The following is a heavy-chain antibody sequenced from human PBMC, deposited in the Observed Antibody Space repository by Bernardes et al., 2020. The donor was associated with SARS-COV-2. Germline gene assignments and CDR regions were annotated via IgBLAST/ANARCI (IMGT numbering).Heavy chain of an antibody. Sequence: SETLSLTCAVYGGSLSGYYWSWIRQPPGKGLEWIGEMDHSGSINYNPSLKSRLTMSVDTSKNQFSLKLNSVTAADTAVYYCARGARISMIVVVMPQAAFDIWGQGTLVSVSS. J-gene: IGHJ3*02. CDR1: GGSLSGYY. CDR3: ARGARISMIVVVMPQAAFDI. D-gene: IGHD3-22*01. CDR2: MDHSGSI. V-gene: IGHV4-34*01.